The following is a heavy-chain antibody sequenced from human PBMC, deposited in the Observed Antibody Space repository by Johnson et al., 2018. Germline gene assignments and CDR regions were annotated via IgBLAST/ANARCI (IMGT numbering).Heavy chain of an antibody. CDR3: ARDEVNDAFAI. CDR1: GFTFSSYG. V-gene: IGHV3-33*05. J-gene: IGHJ3*02. CDR2: ISYDGSNK. Sequence: QVQLGQSGGGVAQPGRSLRLSCAASGFTFSSYGMHWVRQAPGKGLEWVAVISYDGSNKYYADSVKGRFTISRDHSKNTLYLQMNSLSAEDTAVYYCARDEVNDAFAIWGQGTTVTVSS.